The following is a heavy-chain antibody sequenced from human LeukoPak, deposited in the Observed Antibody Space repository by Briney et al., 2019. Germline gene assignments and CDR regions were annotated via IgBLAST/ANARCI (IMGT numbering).Heavy chain of an antibody. CDR2: IYYSGST. Sequence: SETLSLTCTVSGGSISSYYWSWIRQPPGKGLEWIGYIYYSGSTNYNPSLKSRVIMSVDTSKNQFSLKLSSVTAADTAVYYCAIWRGLGYCSSTSCFRFDPWGQGTLVTVSS. CDR1: GGSISSYY. V-gene: IGHV4-59*01. J-gene: IGHJ5*02. CDR3: AIWRGLGYCSSTSCFRFDP. D-gene: IGHD2-2*01.